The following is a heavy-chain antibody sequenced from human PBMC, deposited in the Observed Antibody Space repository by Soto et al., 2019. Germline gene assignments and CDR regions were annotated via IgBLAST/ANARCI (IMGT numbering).Heavy chain of an antibody. Sequence: PGGSLRLSCTASGFTFGDYAMSWVRQAPGKGLEWVGFIRSKAYGGTTEYAASVKGRFTISRDDSKSIAYLQMNSLETEDTAVYYCTREGYSSSTYYYYYGMDVWGQGTTVTVSS. V-gene: IGHV3-49*04. CDR1: GFTFGDYA. CDR2: IRSKAYGGTT. J-gene: IGHJ6*02. CDR3: TREGYSSSTYYYYYGMDV. D-gene: IGHD6-6*01.